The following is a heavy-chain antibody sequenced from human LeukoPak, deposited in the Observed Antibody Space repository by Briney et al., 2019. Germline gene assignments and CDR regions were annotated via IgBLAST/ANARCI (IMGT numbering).Heavy chain of an antibody. J-gene: IGHJ3*01. Sequence: GGSLRLSCAASGSTFNDFAMTWVRQAPGKGLEWVSSIGDAGTYYADSVKGRFAISRDNSKNMLYLQLNSLRAGDTAMYYCAKNLGPFDVRGQGTMVTVSS. CDR1: GSTFNDFA. CDR2: IGDAGT. D-gene: IGHD3-16*01. V-gene: IGHV3-23*01. CDR3: AKNLGPFDV.